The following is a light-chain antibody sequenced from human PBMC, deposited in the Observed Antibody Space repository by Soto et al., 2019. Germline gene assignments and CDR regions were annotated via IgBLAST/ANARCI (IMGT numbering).Light chain of an antibody. CDR1: QSVSSSY. Sequence: EVVLTHSRATRWVSAGERAALASMTSQSVSSSYLAWYQQKPGQAPRLLIHGASNRATGIPDRFSGSGSGTDFSLIIRTLAPEHFAAYYCQKYGNSPWTLGHGTKVDIK. V-gene: IGKV3-20*01. J-gene: IGKJ1*01. CDR2: GAS. CDR3: QKYGNSPWT.